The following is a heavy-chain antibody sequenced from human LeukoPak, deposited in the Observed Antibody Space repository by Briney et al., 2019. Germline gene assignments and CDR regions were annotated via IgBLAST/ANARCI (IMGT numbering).Heavy chain of an antibody. Sequence: GGSLRLSCAASGFTFSSYWMTWVRQVPGKGLEWVANIKQYGSETNYVDSVKGRFTIPRDNAKNSLYLQVNNLRAEDTAVYYCARDAYYNSGARGDFWGQGTLVTVSS. J-gene: IGHJ4*02. CDR1: GFTFSSYW. D-gene: IGHD6-19*01. V-gene: IGHV3-7*01. CDR3: ARDAYYNSGARGDF. CDR2: IKQYGSET.